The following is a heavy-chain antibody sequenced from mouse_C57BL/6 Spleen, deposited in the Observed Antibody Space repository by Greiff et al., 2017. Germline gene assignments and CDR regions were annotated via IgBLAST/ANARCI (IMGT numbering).Heavy chain of an antibody. Sequence: EVQLQQSGTVLARPGASVKMSCKTSGYTFTSYWMHWVKQRPGQGLEWIGAIYPGNSDTSYNQKFKGKAKLTAVTSASTAYMALSSLTNEDSAVYYCTSGLLPSWLAYWGQGTLVTVSA. CDR1: GYTFTSYW. CDR2: IYPGNSDT. D-gene: IGHD2-3*01. V-gene: IGHV1-5*01. J-gene: IGHJ3*01. CDR3: TSGLLPSWLAY.